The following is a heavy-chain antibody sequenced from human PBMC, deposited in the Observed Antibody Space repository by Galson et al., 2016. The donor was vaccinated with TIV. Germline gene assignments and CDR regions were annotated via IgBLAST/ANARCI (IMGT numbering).Heavy chain of an antibody. CDR1: GFTFSSYP. J-gene: IGHJ4*02. CDR2: IKQDDSEI. CDR3: VRAWAKSDSY. Sequence: SLRLSCADAGFTFSSYPMHWIRQAPGKGLEWVANIKQDDSEIYYADSVKGRFTISRDNARNSVYLQMNSLTVEDTAVYYCVRAWAKSDSYWGQGTLVTVSS. V-gene: IGHV3-7*03. D-gene: IGHD2-21*02.